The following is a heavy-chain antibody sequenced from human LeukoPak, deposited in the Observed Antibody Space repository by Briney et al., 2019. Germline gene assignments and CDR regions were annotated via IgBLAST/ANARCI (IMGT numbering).Heavy chain of an antibody. J-gene: IGHJ4*02. CDR2: ISAHSGNT. D-gene: IGHD2-2*01. V-gene: IGHV1-18*01. Sequence: ASVKVSCKASGYTFTSYGISWVRQAPGQGLEWMGGISAHSGNTNYAEKLQGRVTMHKDTSTSTAYMELRSLRSEETAVYYCERVGIYCSSTSCYASDFDYWGRGTLVIVSS. CDR3: ERVGIYCSSTSCYASDFDY. CDR1: GYTFTSYG.